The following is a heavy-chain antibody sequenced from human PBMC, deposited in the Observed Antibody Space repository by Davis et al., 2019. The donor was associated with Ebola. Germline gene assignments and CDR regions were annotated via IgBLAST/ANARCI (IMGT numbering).Heavy chain of an antibody. V-gene: IGHV3-64*04. CDR1: GFTFSSYA. Sequence: GESLKISCSASGFTFSSYAMHWVRQAPGKGLEYVSAISSNGGSTYYADSVKGRFTFSRDNSKNTLYLQMNSLRAEDTAVYYCAKDRGMTTVTTVEYWGQGTLVTVSS. CDR2: ISSNGGST. J-gene: IGHJ4*02. D-gene: IGHD4-17*01. CDR3: AKDRGMTTVTTVEY.